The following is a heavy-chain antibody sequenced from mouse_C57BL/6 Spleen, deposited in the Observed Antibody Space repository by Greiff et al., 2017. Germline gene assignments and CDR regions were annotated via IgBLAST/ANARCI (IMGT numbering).Heavy chain of an antibody. J-gene: IGHJ1*03. CDR2: IWSGGST. CDR3: ARPVPGDWYFDV. V-gene: IGHV2-2*01. Sequence: VQLQQSGPGLVQPSQSLSITCTVSGFSLTSYGVHWVRQSPGKGLEGLGVIWSGGSTDYNAAFISRLSISKDNSKSQVFFKMNSLQADDTAIYYCARPVPGDWYFDVWGTGTTVTVSS. CDR1: GFSLTSYG.